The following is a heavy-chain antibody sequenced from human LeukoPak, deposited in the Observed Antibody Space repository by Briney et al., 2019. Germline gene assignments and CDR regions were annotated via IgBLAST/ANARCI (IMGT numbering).Heavy chain of an antibody. Sequence: GGSLRLSCAASGFTVSSNYMSWVRQAPGKGLEWVSVIYSGGSTYYADSVKGRFTISRDNSKNTLYLQTNSLRAEDTAVYYCARSFGVVIPYGMDVWGQGTTVTVSS. CDR1: GFTVSSNY. V-gene: IGHV3-66*01. CDR3: ARSFGVVIPYGMDV. CDR2: IYSGGST. J-gene: IGHJ6*02. D-gene: IGHD3-3*01.